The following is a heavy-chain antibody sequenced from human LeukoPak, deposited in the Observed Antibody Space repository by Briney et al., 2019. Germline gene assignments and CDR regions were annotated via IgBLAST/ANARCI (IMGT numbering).Heavy chain of an antibody. CDR1: GGTFSSYA. Sequence: SVKXSCKASGGTFSSYAISWVRQAPGQGLEWMGGIIPIFGTANYAQKFQGRVTITADESTSTAYMELSSLRSEDTAVYYCAREEVRGVRNFDYWGQGTLVTVSS. CDR2: IIPIFGTA. J-gene: IGHJ4*02. D-gene: IGHD3-10*01. V-gene: IGHV1-69*01. CDR3: AREEVRGVRNFDY.